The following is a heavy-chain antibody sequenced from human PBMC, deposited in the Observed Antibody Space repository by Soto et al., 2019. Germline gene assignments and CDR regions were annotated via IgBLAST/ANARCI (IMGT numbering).Heavy chain of an antibody. D-gene: IGHD3-3*01. CDR2: IIPILGIA. CDR1: GGTFSSYT. J-gene: IGHJ5*02. CDR3: ARDHAVVTIFGVVTNWFDP. V-gene: IGHV1-69*08. Sequence: QVQLVQSGAEVKKPGSSVKVSCKASGGTFSSYTISWVRQAPGQGLEWMGRIIPILGIANYAQKFQGRVTITADNSTRTAYMELSSLRSEDTAVYYCARDHAVVTIFGVVTNWFDPWGQGTLVTVSS.